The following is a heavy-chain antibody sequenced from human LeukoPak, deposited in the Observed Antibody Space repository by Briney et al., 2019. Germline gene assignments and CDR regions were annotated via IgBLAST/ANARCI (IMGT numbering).Heavy chain of an antibody. CDR1: GGTFSSYA. CDR3: AIESAFDI. V-gene: IGHV1-8*02. J-gene: IGHJ3*02. CDR2: MNPNSGNT. Sequence: ASVKVSCKASGGTFSSYAISWVRQAPGQGLEWMGWMNPNSGNTGYAQKFQGRVTMTRNTSISTAYMELSSLRSEDTAVYYCAIESAFDIWGQGTMVTASS.